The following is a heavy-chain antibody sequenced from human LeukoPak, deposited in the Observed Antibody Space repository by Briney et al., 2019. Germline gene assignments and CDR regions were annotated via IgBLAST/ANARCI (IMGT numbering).Heavy chain of an antibody. J-gene: IGHJ4*02. CDR1: GFTFSDYY. CDR2: ISSSGTTI. Sequence: GGSLRLSCAASGFTFSDYYMSWIRQAPGKGLEWVSYISSSGTTISYTDSVKGRFTISRDNAKNSLYLQMNSLRAEDTAVYYCAKDVGKWESLHFFDYWGQGTLATVSS. CDR3: AKDVGKWESLHFFDY. V-gene: IGHV3-11*01. D-gene: IGHD1-26*01.